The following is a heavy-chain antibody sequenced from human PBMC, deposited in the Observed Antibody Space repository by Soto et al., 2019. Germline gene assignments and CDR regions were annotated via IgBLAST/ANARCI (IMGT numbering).Heavy chain of an antibody. CDR1: GFTFSTNYG. J-gene: IGHJ4*02. CDR2: ISGSGDGI. V-gene: IGHV3-23*01. Sequence: EVQLLESGGALVQPGGSQRLPCVGSGFTFSTNYGLAWVRQARGKGLEWVSSISGSGDGIAYADSVKGRFTISTDSSKNTLYLQMNNLRADDTAVYFCAKKCRGSCPFDYWGQGTLVTVSS. CDR3: AKKCRGSCPFDY. D-gene: IGHD1-26*01.